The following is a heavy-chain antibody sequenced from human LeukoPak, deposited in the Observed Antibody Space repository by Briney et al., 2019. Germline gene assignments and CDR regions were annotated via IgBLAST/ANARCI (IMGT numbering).Heavy chain of an antibody. V-gene: IGHV3-48*02. Sequence: PGGSLRLSCAASGFTFSSYSMDWVRQAPGKGLEWVSYISSSSSTIYYADSVKGRFTISRDNAKNSLYLQMNSLRDEDTAVYYCATTYYDFWSGYYGRMDVWGQGTTVTVSS. J-gene: IGHJ6*02. CDR1: GFTFSSYS. D-gene: IGHD3-3*01. CDR2: ISSSSSTI. CDR3: ATTYYDFWSGYYGRMDV.